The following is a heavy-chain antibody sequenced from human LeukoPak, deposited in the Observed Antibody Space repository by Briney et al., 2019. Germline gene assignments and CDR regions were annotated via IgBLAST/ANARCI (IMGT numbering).Heavy chain of an antibody. CDR1: GFTFSSYW. CDR3: ANGGYSYVLPDY. Sequence: GSLRLSCVASGFTFSSYWMTWARQAPGKGLEWVANIKTDGSQIYYVASVKGRFTISRDNAKKTLYLQMNSLRAEDTAVYYCANGGYSYVLPDYWGQGTLVTVSS. J-gene: IGHJ4*02. V-gene: IGHV3-7*03. CDR2: IKTDGSQI. D-gene: IGHD5-18*01.